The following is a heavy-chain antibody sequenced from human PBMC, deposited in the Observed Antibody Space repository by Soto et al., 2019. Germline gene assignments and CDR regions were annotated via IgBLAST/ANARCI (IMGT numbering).Heavy chain of an antibody. D-gene: IGHD5-12*01. J-gene: IGHJ5*02. CDR1: GDSISSYY. CDR2: IYYSGST. Sequence: SETLSLTCSVSGDSISSYYWNWIRQPPGKGLEWIGYIYYSGSTNYNPSFKSRVTISVDTPKNQFSLKLTSVTAADTAVYYCARGVATIGPWGQGTLVTVSS. CDR3: ARGVATIGP. V-gene: IGHV4-59*01.